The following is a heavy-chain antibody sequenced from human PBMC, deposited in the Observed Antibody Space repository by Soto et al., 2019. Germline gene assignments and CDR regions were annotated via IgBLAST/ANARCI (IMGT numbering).Heavy chain of an antibody. CDR3: ARVYSGSYSDY. CDR2: MFHSGST. J-gene: IGHJ4*02. D-gene: IGHD1-26*01. V-gene: IGHV4-4*02. Sequence: SATLSLTCAVSGGSIRSNNSWSWVRQPPGEGLVWIGEMFHSGSTHYNPSFKFRVTISVDKSKNQFSLKLSSVTAADTAVYYCARVYSGSYSDYWGQGTLDTVS. CDR1: GGSIRSNNS.